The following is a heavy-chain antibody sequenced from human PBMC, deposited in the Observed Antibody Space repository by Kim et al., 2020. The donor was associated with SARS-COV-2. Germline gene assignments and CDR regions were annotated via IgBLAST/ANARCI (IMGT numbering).Heavy chain of an antibody. D-gene: IGHD2-15*01. CDR2: T. J-gene: IGHJ4*02. Sequence: TNYAQKLQGRVTMTTDTSTSTAYMELRSLRSDDTAVYYCGQVGRASYFDYWGQGTLVTVSA. CDR3: GQVGRASYFDY. V-gene: IGHV1-18*01.